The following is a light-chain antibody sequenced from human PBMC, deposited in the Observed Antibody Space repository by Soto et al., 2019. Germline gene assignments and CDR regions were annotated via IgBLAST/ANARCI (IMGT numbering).Light chain of an antibody. CDR2: EVS. V-gene: IGLV2-14*01. CDR3: SSRTTSNAHV. CDR1: SSDIGAYNS. Sequence: QSALTQPASVSGSPGQSITISCTGTSSDIGAYNSVSWYQQHPGKAPKLMIYEVSNRPSGVSNRFSASKSGNTASLTISGLQAEDEADSYCSSRTTSNAHVFGTGTKLTVL. J-gene: IGLJ1*01.